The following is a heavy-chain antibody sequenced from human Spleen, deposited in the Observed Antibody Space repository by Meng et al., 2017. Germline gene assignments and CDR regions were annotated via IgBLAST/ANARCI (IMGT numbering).Heavy chain of an antibody. V-gene: IGHV4-31*03. CDR1: GGSISSGGYY. Sequence: GPLQRVGPGLGNPSRTLSLTGTVSGGSISSGGYYWSWIRQHPGKGLEWIGEINHSGSTNYNPSLKSRVTISVDTSKNQFSLKLSSVTAADTAVYYCARGRITMVRGVICWFDPWGQGTLVTVSS. J-gene: IGHJ5*02. CDR2: INHSGST. D-gene: IGHD3-10*01. CDR3: ARGRITMVRGVICWFDP.